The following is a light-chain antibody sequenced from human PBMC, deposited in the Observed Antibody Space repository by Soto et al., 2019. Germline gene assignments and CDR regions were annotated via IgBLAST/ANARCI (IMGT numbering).Light chain of an antibody. CDR1: QGISNS. CDR2: AAS. J-gene: IGKJ5*01. CDR3: QKYNSAPQN. V-gene: IGKV1-27*01. Sequence: DMQMTQSPSSLSASVVDRVTITGLASQGISNSLAWYQQKPGKVPKLLIYAASTLQSGVPSRFSGSGSGADFTLTISSLQPEDVATYYCQKYNSAPQNFGQGTRLEIK.